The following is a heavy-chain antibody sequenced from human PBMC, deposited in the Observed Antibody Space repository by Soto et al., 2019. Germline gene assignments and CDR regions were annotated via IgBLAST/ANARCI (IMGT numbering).Heavy chain of an antibody. D-gene: IGHD6-6*01. Sequence: GASVKVSCKASGGTFSSYTISWVRQAPGQGLEWMGRIIPILGIANYAQKYQGRVTITADKSTSTAYMELSSLRSEDTAVYYCATQTLYGSSEDWFDPWGQGTLVTVSS. J-gene: IGHJ5*02. CDR2: IIPILGIA. V-gene: IGHV1-69*02. CDR1: GGTFSSYT. CDR3: ATQTLYGSSEDWFDP.